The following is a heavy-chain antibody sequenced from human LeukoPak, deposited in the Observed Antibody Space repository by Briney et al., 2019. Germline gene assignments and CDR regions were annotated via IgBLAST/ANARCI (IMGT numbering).Heavy chain of an antibody. CDR1: GYTFTGHD. V-gene: IGHV1-2*02. D-gene: IGHD6-6*01. CDR2: INPTGVT. CDR3: ARDLGWSSSH. J-gene: IGHJ4*01. Sequence: GGSVKVSCTASGYTFTGHDMNWVRLAPGQGLEWMGWINPTGVTTYAQKFQDRVTMTRNTSINTAYMELSGLRSDDTAVYYCARDLGWSSSHWGQGTLVTVSP.